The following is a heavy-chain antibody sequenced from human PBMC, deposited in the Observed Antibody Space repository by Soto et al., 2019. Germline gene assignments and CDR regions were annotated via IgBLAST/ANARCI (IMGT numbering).Heavy chain of an antibody. CDR1: GGSISGGVHS. V-gene: IGHV4-30-4*01. CDR2: IFDSGST. Sequence: QVQLQESGPGLVKPSETLSLTCTVSGGSISGGVHSWSWIRQPPGKGLEWIGHIFDSGSTSYNPSLKTRLTISVDTSKNQFSLRLSSVTAAYTAVFYCSTEIMPLTHDWYFDLWGRGTLVTVSS. J-gene: IGHJ2*01. D-gene: IGHD2-2*01. CDR3: STEIMPLTHDWYFDL.